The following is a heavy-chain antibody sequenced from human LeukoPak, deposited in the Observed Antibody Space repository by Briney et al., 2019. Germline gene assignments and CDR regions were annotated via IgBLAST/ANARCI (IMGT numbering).Heavy chain of an antibody. J-gene: IGHJ4*02. CDR2: ISSSGSTI. CDR1: GFTFSDYY. Sequence: GGSLRLSCAASGFTFSDYYMSWIRQAPGKGLEWVSYISSSGSTIYYADSVKGRFTISRDNAKNSLYLQMNSLRAEDTAVHYCARVPRSYYDILTGYYTPEYFDYWGQGTLVTVSS. V-gene: IGHV3-11*01. CDR3: ARVPRSYYDILTGYYTPEYFDY. D-gene: IGHD3-9*01.